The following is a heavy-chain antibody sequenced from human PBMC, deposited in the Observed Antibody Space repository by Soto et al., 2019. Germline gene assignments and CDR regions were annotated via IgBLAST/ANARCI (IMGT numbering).Heavy chain of an antibody. CDR1: GFTFSAYV. J-gene: IGHJ4*02. D-gene: IGHD6-13*01. Sequence: PGGSLRLSCAASGFTFSAYVMSWVRQAPGKGLEWVSSITSSGGGTYYADSVKGRFTVSRDNSKNTVYLQMNSLRDEDTAVYYCAKLTAAWGQGTRATVSS. CDR3: AKLTAA. CDR2: ITSSGGGT. V-gene: IGHV3-23*01.